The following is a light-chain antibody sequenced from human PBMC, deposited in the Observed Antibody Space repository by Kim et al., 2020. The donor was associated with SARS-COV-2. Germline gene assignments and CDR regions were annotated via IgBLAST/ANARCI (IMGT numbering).Light chain of an antibody. V-gene: IGLV4-69*01. CDR1: SGHSTYA. CDR2: LYSDGRH. J-gene: IGLJ2*01. CDR3: QTWGSGTVV. Sequence: QPVLTQSPSASASLGASVKLTCTLSSGHSTYAIAWYQQQPDKSPRYLMRLYSDGRHVKGDGIPDRLSGSSSGPQRYLTISSLQSEDEGDYYCQTWGSGTVVFGGGTQLTV.